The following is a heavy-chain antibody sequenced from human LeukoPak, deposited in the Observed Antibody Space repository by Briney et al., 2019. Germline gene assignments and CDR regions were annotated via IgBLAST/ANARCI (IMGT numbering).Heavy chain of an antibody. CDR2: IYTRGST. J-gene: IGHJ6*03. CDR1: GGSISNDY. V-gene: IGHV4-4*07. CDR3: SRSHDYGGLYFYYYMDV. Sequence: SETLSLTCTVSGGSISNDYWSWIRQAAGKELEWIGRIYTRGSTYYNPSLKSRVTISVGTSKNQFSLNLRSVTAADTAIYFCSRSHDYGGLYFYYYMDVWGKGTTVTVSS. D-gene: IGHD4-23*01.